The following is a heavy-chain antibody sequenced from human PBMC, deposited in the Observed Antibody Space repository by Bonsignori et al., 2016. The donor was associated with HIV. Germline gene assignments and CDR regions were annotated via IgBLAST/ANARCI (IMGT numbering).Heavy chain of an antibody. Sequence: VRQAPGKGLEWVSAITATGGSTYYADSVKGRFTISRDNSKNTLYLQMNSLRAEDTAVYYCAKRGDGRYFDYWGQGTLVTVSS. CDR2: ITATGGST. J-gene: IGHJ4*02. CDR3: AKRGDGRYFDY. V-gene: IGHV3-23*01.